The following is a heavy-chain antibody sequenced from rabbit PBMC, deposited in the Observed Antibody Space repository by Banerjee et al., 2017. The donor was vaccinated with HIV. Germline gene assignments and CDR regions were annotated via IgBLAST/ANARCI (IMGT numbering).Heavy chain of an antibody. V-gene: IGHV1S45*01. Sequence: GGDLVKPEGSLTLTCTASGFSFSNGYVMCWVRQAPGKGLEWIACINTISGDTVYATWAKGRFTISKTSSTTVTLQMTSLTAADTATYFCARDVSSSGWYWDLWGPGTLVTVS. CDR1: GFSFSNGYV. CDR2: INTISGDT. CDR3: ARDVSSSGWYWDL. J-gene: IGHJ4*01. D-gene: IGHD1-1*01.